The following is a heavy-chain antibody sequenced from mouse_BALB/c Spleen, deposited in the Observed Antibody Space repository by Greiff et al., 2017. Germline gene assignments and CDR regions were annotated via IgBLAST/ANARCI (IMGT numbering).Heavy chain of an antibody. J-gene: IGHJ3*01. CDR2: ISYSGST. D-gene: IGHD2-1*01. Sequence: EVKLVESGPGLVKPSQSLSLTCTVTGYSITSDYAWNWIRQFPGNKLEWMGYISYSGSTSYNPSLKSRISITRDTSKNQFFLQLNSVTTEDTATYYCARGGNYGGFAYWGQGTLVTVSA. CDR1: GYSITSDYA. CDR3: ARGGNYGGFAY. V-gene: IGHV3-2*02.